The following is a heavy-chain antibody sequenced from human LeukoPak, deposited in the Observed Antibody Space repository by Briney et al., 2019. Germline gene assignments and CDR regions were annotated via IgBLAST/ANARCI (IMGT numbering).Heavy chain of an antibody. V-gene: IGHV4-39*07. D-gene: IGHD3-22*01. J-gene: IGHJ4*02. CDR3: ARDLTYDTDY. Sequence: SETLSLTCTVSGGSISSSSYYWGWIRQPPGKGLEWIGSIYYSGSTYYNPSLKSRVTISVDTSKNQFSLKLSSVTAADTAVYYCARDLTYDTDYWGQGTLVTVSS. CDR2: IYYSGST. CDR1: GGSISSSSYY.